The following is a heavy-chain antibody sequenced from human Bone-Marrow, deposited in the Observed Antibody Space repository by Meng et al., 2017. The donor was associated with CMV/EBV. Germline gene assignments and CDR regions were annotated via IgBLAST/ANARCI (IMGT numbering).Heavy chain of an antibody. CDR1: GGSFSGYY. D-gene: IGHD7-27*01. J-gene: IGHJ4*01. Sequence: SETLSLTCAVYGGSFSGYYWSWIRQPPGKGLEWIGEINHSGSTNYNPSLKSRVTISVDTSKNQFSLKLSSVTAADTAVYYCARSPNWGPPAYWGHGTLVNVSS. V-gene: IGHV4-34*01. CDR3: ARSPNWGPPAY. CDR2: INHSGST.